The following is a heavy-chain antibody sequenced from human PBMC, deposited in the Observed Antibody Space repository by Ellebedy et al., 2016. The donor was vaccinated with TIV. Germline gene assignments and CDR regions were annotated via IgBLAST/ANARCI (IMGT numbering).Heavy chain of an antibody. CDR2: IYYSGST. J-gene: IGHJ6*02. V-gene: IGHV4-59*01. Sequence: MPSETLSLTCTVSGGSISSYYWSWIRQPPGKGLEWIGYIYYSGSTNYNPSLKSRVTISVDTSKNQFSLKLSSVTAADTAVYYCARLRYFDSYYYGMDVWGQGTTVTVSS. CDR1: GGSISSYY. D-gene: IGHD3-9*01. CDR3: ARLRYFDSYYYGMDV.